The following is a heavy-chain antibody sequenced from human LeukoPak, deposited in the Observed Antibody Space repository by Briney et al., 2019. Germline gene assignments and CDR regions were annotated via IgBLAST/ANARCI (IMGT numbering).Heavy chain of an antibody. V-gene: IGHV3-23*01. CDR2: ISGSGGST. CDR1: GFTFSSYA. CDR3: AKEVVVVPAAMGVDY. J-gene: IGHJ4*02. Sequence: AGSLRLSCAASGFTFSSYAMSWVRQAPGKGLEWVSAISGSGGSTYYADSVKGRFTISRGNSKNTLYLQMNSLRAEDTAVYYCAKEVVVVPAAMGVDYGGQGTLVTVSA. D-gene: IGHD2-2*01.